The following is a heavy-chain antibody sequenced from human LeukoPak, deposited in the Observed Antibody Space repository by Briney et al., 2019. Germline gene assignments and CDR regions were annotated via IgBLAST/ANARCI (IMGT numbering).Heavy chain of an antibody. CDR2: IKSKTDGGTR. V-gene: IGHV3-15*01. CDR1: GFTSSNAW. Sequence: GGSLTLSCVVSGFTSSNAWMSWVRQAPGKGLEWVGRIKSKTDGGTRDYAAPVKGRFTISRDDSKNTLYLQMNSLKTEDTAVYYCTTFDYAAFLIWGQGTMVTVSS. D-gene: IGHD4/OR15-4a*01. CDR3: TTFDYAAFLI. J-gene: IGHJ3*02.